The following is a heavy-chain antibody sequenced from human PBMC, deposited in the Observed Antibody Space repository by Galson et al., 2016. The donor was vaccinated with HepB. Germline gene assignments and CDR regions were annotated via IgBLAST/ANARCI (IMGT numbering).Heavy chain of an antibody. D-gene: IGHD1-26*01. CDR3: ARVSPGWDHVDS. V-gene: IGHV4-61*02. CDR1: GGSMTSGRYF. Sequence: TLSLTCTVSGGSMTSGRYFWSWIRQPAGKGLEWIGRVYTSGATDYNPSLKSRVTISVDTSKNLFSLKLSSVTATDTAMYYCARVSPGWDHVDSWGQGTLVTVSS. CDR2: VYTSGAT. J-gene: IGHJ4*02.